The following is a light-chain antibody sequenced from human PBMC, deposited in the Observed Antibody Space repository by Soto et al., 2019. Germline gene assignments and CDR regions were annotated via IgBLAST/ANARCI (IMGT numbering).Light chain of an antibody. J-gene: IGLJ3*02. CDR2: GNS. CDR1: SSNIGAGYD. Sequence: QSVLTQPPSVSGAPGQRVTISCTGSSSNIGAGYDVHWYQQLPGTAPKLLIYGNSNRPSGVPDRFSGSKSGTSAALAITGRQAEDEADYHCQSYDSSLSGWVFGGGTQLTV. V-gene: IGLV1-40*01. CDR3: QSYDSSLSGWV.